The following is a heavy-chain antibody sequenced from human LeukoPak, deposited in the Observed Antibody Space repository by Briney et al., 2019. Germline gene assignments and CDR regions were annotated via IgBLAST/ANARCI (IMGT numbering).Heavy chain of an antibody. CDR3: ARETYYYDSSGYYAGAFDI. D-gene: IGHD3-22*01. J-gene: IGHJ3*02. CDR1: GYTFTGYY. CDR2: INPNSGGT. V-gene: IGHV1-2*04. Sequence: ASVKVSCKASGYTFTGYYMHWVRQAPGQGLEWMGWINPNSGGTNYAQKFQGWVTMTRDTSISTAYMELSRLRSDDTAVYYCARETYYYDSSGYYAGAFDIWGQGTMVTVSS.